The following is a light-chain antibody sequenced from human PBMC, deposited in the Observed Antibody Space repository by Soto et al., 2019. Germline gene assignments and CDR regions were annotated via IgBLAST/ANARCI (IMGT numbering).Light chain of an antibody. Sequence: EIVLTQSPGTLSLSPGERATLSCRASQSVSSSYLAWYQQKTGQAPRLLIYGAASRATGIQDRFSGSGSGTDFPLTINRLQPEDFAVYYCQQYGSSPSFGQGTKLESK. J-gene: IGKJ2*01. V-gene: IGKV3-20*01. CDR2: GAA. CDR3: QQYGSSPS. CDR1: QSVSSSY.